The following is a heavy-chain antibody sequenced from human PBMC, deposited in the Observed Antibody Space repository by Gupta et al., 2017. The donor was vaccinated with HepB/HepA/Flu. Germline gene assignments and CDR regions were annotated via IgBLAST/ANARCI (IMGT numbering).Heavy chain of an antibody. CDR1: GFTVSSYW. D-gene: IGHD2-8*02. V-gene: IGHV3-74*01. CDR3: SRDTVGPYDD. CDR2: MNQHGSVI. J-gene: IGHJ4*02. Sequence: EVQLAESGGGLVQPGGSLRLSCAASGFTVSSYWMHWVRQAPGKGLVWVSRMNQHGSVINYADSVKGRFTISRDNTKNALYLQMNSRRAEDTAIYFWSRDTVGPYDDWGQGTLVTVSS.